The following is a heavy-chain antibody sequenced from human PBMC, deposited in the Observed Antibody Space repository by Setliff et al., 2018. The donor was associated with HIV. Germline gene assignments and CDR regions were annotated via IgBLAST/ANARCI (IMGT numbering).Heavy chain of an antibody. D-gene: IGHD2-15*01. V-gene: IGHV4-39*07. CDR1: SGSISSNSYY. Sequence: PSETLSLTCTVSSGSISSNSYYWGWIRQPPGKGLERIGSIYYSGSTYYNPSLKSRVTISVDTSKNQFSLKLSSVTAADTAVYYCARGPYCSGGSCYSSLDYWGQGTLVTVSS. CDR3: ARGPYCSGGSCYSSLDY. J-gene: IGHJ4*02. CDR2: IYYSGST.